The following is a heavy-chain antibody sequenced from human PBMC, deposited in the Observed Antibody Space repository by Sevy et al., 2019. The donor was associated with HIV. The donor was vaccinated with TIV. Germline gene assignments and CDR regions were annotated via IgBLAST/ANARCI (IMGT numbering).Heavy chain of an antibody. CDR1: GFTFSGSA. D-gene: IGHD1-26*01. CDR3: TRVVGATGGY. V-gene: IGHV3-73*01. CDR2: IRSKANSYAT. J-gene: IGHJ4*02. Sequence: GGSLRLSCAASGFTFSGSAMHWVRQASGKGLEWVVRIRSKANSYATAYAASVKGRFTISRDDSKNMAYLQMNSLKTEDTAVYYCTRVVGATGGYWGQGTLVTVSS.